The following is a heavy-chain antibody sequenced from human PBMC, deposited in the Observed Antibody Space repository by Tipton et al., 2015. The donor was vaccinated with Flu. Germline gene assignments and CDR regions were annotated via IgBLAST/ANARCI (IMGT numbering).Heavy chain of an antibody. V-gene: IGHV4-4*07. Sequence: LRLSCTVSGGSISSYYWSWIRQPAGKGLEWIGRIYTSGSTNYNPSLKSRVTMSVDTSKNQFSLKLSSVTAADTAVYDCARDRRYFDWCGRGTLVTVSS. CDR1: GGSISSYY. J-gene: IGHJ4*02. CDR2: IYTSGST. CDR3: ARDRRYFDW. D-gene: IGHD3-9*01.